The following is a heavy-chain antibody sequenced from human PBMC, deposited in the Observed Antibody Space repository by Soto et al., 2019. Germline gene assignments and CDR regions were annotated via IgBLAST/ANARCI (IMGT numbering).Heavy chain of an antibody. CDR1: GGSFDDFY. V-gene: IGHV4-34*02. CDR2: ISHDGGT. CDR3: ARGQLVWYGDLTPYHRDMDV. D-gene: IGHD3-10*01. Sequence: QVQLQRWGAGLLRPSETLSLTCAFYGGSFDDFYWSWVRQSPGKGLEWVGEISHDGGTNYSPSLASRVSISVYTSKNQFSLHLRSVTAADTGLYYCARGQLVWYGDLTPYHRDMDVWGQGTTVTVSS. J-gene: IGHJ6*02.